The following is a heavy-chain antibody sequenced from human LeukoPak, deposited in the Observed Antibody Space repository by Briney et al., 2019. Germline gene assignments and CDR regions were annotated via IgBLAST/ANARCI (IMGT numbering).Heavy chain of an antibody. J-gene: IGHJ3*02. CDR3: ARGSDYYDSSGYYQDAFDI. CDR2: ISSSSNYI. Sequence: PGGSLRLSCAASEFTFSSYSMNWVRQAPGKGLEWVSSISSSSNYIYYANSMKGRFTIFRDNAKNSLYLQMNSLRAEDTAMYYCARGSDYYDSSGYYQDAFDIWGQGTMVTVSS. V-gene: IGHV3-21*01. D-gene: IGHD3-22*01. CDR1: EFTFSSYS.